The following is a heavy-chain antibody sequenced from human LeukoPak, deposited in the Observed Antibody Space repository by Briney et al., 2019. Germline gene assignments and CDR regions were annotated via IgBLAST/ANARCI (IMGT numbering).Heavy chain of an antibody. Sequence: PGGSLRLSCAASGXTFSRFGMHWVRQAPGKGLEWVEVVWFDGSNKYYAGSVKGRFTISRDNSKNTLFLQMNSLTAEDTAVYYCARDRGIAMSGTDYWGQGTLVTVSS. V-gene: IGHV3-33*01. D-gene: IGHD6-19*01. CDR2: VWFDGSNK. J-gene: IGHJ4*02. CDR1: GXTFSRFG. CDR3: ARDRGIAMSGTDY.